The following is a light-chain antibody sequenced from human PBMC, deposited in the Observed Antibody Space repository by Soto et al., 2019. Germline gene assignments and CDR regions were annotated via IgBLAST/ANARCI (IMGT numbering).Light chain of an antibody. Sequence: QPVLTQSPSASASLGASVKLTCTLSSGHSSLAIAWHQQQPEKGPRYLMKVNSDGSHSRGDGMPDRCSGSSSGAERYLTISSLQSEDEADYYCQTWATGIRVFGTGTTV. CDR3: QTWATGIRV. CDR2: VNSDGSH. V-gene: IGLV4-69*01. CDR1: SGHSSLA. J-gene: IGLJ1*01.